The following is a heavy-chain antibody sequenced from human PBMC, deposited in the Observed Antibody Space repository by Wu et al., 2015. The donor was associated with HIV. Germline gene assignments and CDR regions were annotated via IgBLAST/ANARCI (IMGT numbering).Heavy chain of an antibody. Sequence: QVQLVQSGAEVKKPGASVKVPCKASGYTFTGYYMHWVRQAPGQGLEWMGWINPNSGGTNYAQKFQGRVTMTRDTSISTAYMELSRLRSDDTAVYYCARDRRYSGYDDAFDIWGQGTMVTVSS. CDR1: GYTFTGYY. D-gene: IGHD5-12*01. CDR3: ARDRRYSGYDDAFDI. CDR2: INPNSGGT. V-gene: IGHV1-2*02. J-gene: IGHJ3*02.